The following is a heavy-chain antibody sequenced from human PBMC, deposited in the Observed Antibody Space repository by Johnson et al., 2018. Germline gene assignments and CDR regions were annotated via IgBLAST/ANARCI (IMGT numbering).Heavy chain of an antibody. D-gene: IGHD2-2*01. V-gene: IGHV1-8*01. J-gene: IGHJ3*01. CDR3: ARGLFISSDAFDV. CDR2: MNPNSGNI. Sequence: QVQLVQSGAEVKKPGASVKVSCKASGYTFTNYDINWVRQAPGQGLEWMGWMNPNSGNIGYAQKFQGRVTMTRKTSISTAYMELTSLRSEDTAGYYCARGLFISSDAFDVWGQGTMVTVSS. CDR1: GYTFTNYD.